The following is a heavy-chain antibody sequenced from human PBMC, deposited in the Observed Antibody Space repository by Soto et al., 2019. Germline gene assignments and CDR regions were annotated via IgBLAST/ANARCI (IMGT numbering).Heavy chain of an antibody. D-gene: IGHD2-21*01. CDR2: VYYTGFT. CDR1: GDSISSSYY. Sequence: QLQLQESGPGLVKPSETLSLTCTVSGDSISSSYYWGWVRQPPGKGLECIGAVYYTGFTYYNPSPKGRLTISLDTSKNQFALRLSSVTAADTAIYYCARLPVVVIALGYFDPWGPGTLVTVSS. V-gene: IGHV4-39*01. CDR3: ARLPVVVIALGYFDP. J-gene: IGHJ5*02.